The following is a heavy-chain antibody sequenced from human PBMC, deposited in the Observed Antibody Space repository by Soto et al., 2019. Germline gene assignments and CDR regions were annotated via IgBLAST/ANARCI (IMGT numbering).Heavy chain of an antibody. J-gene: IGHJ4*02. V-gene: IGHV4-38-2*02. Sequence: ETLSLTCTVSGYSVTSAYYWGWIRQPPGKGLEWLGTLYHSGNTYYNPSLKSRLTISLDASRNHVSLKVRSVTAADTAIYFCAGSIAETTTYLDSWGQGSLVTVSS. CDR3: AGSIAETTTYLDS. D-gene: IGHD1-7*01. CDR2: LYHSGNT. CDR1: GYSVTSAYY.